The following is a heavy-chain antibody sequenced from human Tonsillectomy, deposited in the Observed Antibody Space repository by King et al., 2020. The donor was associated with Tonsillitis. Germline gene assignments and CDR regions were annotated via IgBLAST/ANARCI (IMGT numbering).Heavy chain of an antibody. CDR1: GFTFHDYA. D-gene: IGHD3-10*01. Sequence: VQLVESGGGVVQPGGSLRLSCAASGFTFHDYAMHWVRQPPGKGLEWVSLISGDGVGTYYADSVKGRFTISRDNGKNSLYVQMNSLRTEDTALYYCAKVIDPLRWFGELPTFDIWGQGPRVPVPS. V-gene: IGHV3-43*02. CDR3: AKVIDPLRWFGELPTFDI. CDR2: ISGDGVGT. J-gene: IGHJ3*02.